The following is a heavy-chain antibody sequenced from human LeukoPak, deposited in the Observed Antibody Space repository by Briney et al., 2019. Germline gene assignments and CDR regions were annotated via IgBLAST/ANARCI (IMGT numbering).Heavy chain of an antibody. Sequence: PGGSLRLSCAVSGFTFTNAWMSWVRQAPGKGLEWIGRIKSKTDGGTTDYATPVKGRFTISRDDSKTTLFLQMNGLKTEDTGVYYCATDRLENQLWGQGTLVTVSS. CDR3: ATDRLENQL. J-gene: IGHJ4*02. CDR2: IKSKTDGGTT. D-gene: IGHD2-2*01. V-gene: IGHV3-15*01. CDR1: GFTFTNAW.